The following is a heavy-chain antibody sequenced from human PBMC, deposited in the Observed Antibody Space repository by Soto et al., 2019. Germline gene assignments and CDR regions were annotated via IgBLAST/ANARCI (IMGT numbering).Heavy chain of an antibody. CDR3: ARGGGDGYKFYYYYYGMDV. J-gene: IGHJ6*02. CDR1: GYGLTSYY. CDR2: MNPNSGNT. D-gene: IGHD3-16*01. V-gene: IGHV1-8*01. Sequence: ASLKVCCKGAGYGLTSYYINWVRQATGQGLEWMGWMNPNSGNTGYAQKFQGRVTMTRNTSISTAYMELSSLRSEDTAVYYCARGGGDGYKFYYYYYGMDVWGQGTTVTVSS.